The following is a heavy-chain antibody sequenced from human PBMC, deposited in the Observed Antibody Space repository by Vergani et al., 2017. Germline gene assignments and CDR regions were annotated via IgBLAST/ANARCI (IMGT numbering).Heavy chain of an antibody. V-gene: IGHV3-33*01. Sequence: QGQLVESGGGIVQPGRSLTLSCVASRSTFKTYGMHWVRQAPGKGLEWVGLIYYDGSNAYYADSVKGRFTISRDNSKNTLYLQMSSLRAEDTAVYYCARDQVPAAIRLNVGNYMGVWGKGTTVIVSS. J-gene: IGHJ6*03. CDR3: ARDQVPAAIRLNVGNYMGV. CDR1: RSTFKTYG. CDR2: IYYDGSNA. D-gene: IGHD2-2*02.